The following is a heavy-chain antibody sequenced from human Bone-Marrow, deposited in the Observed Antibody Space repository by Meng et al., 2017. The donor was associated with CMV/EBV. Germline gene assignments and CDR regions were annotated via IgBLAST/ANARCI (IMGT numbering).Heavy chain of an antibody. J-gene: IGHJ3*02. V-gene: IGHV1-46*01. Sequence: ASVKVSCKASGYTFTSYYMHWVRQAPGQGLEWMGIINPSGGSTSYAQKFQGRVTMTRDTSTSTVYMELSSLRSEDTAVYYCARSCPNCIAAAGTLLYAFDIWGQGNTVTVSS. D-gene: IGHD6-13*01. CDR2: INPSGGST. CDR3: ARSCPNCIAAAGTLLYAFDI. CDR1: GYTFTSYY.